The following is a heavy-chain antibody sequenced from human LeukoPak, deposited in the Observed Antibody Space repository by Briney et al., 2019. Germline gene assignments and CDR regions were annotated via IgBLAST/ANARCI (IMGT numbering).Heavy chain of an antibody. J-gene: IGHJ6*02. V-gene: IGHV4-31*03. CDR3: ARGFDFWSGYWVSGRYYYGMDV. D-gene: IGHD3-3*01. Sequence: SETLSLTCTVSGGSISSGGYYWSWIRQHPGTGLEWIGYIYYSGSTYYNPSLKSRVTISVDTSKNQFSLKLSSVTAADTAVYYCARGFDFWSGYWVSGRYYYGMDVWGQGTTVTVSS. CDR1: GGSISSGGYY. CDR2: IYYSGST.